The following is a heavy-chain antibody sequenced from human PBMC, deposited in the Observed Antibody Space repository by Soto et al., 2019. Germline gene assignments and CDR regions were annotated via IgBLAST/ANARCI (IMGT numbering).Heavy chain of an antibody. CDR2: IIPILGIA. CDR3: ARDPAAEGGTYNWFDP. CDR1: GGTFSSYT. Sequence: GASVKVSCKASGGTFSSYTISWVRQAPGQGLEWMGRIIPILGIANYAQKFQGRVTITADKSTSTAYMELSSLRSEDTAVYYCARDPAAEGGTYNWFDPWGQGTLVTVSS. V-gene: IGHV1-69*04. D-gene: IGHD3-16*01. J-gene: IGHJ5*02.